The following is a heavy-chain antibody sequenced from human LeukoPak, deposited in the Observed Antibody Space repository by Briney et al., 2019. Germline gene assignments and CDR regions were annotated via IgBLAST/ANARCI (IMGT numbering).Heavy chain of an antibody. Sequence: GGSLRLSCSASGFTFGSYDMHWVRQAPGKGLEWVAFIRYDGSNKYYADSVKGRFTISRDNAKNSLYLQMNSLRAEDTALYYCAKALAAAGGTELDYWGQGTLVTVSS. CDR3: AKALAAAGGTELDY. CDR1: GFTFGSYD. V-gene: IGHV3-30*02. J-gene: IGHJ4*02. CDR2: IRYDGSNK. D-gene: IGHD6-13*01.